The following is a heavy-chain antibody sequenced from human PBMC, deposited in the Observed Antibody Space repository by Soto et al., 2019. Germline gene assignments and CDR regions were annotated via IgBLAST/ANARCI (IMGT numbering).Heavy chain of an antibody. CDR1: GFTFSSYA. CDR3: ARPAHKMSRIYF. D-gene: IGHD3-9*01. CDR2: ISGSGGST. V-gene: IGHV3-23*01. Sequence: LRLSCAASGFTFSSYAMSWVRQAPGKGLEWVSAISGSGGSTYYADSVRGQVTISADASLSTVYLTWSSLKTSDTGVYYCARPAHKMSRIYFWGQGTLVTVSS. J-gene: IGHJ4*02.